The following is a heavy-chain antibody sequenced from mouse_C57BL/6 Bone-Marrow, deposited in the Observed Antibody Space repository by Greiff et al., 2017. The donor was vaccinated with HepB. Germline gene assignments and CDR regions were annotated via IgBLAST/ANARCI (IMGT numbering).Heavy chain of an antibody. V-gene: IGHV5-6*02. CDR3: ASRQLRLEAY. D-gene: IGHD3-2*02. J-gene: IGHJ3*01. Sequence: EVNLVESGGDLVKPGGSLKLSCAASGFTFSSYGMSWVRQTPDKRLEWVATISSGGSYTYYPDSVKGRFTISRDNAKNTLYLQMSSLKSEDTAMYYCASRQLRLEAYWGQGTLVTVSA. CDR2: ISSGGSYT. CDR1: GFTFSSYG.